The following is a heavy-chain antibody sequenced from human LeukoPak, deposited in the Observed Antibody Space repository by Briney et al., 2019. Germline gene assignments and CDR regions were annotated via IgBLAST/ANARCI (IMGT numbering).Heavy chain of an antibody. V-gene: IGHV3-30-3*01. D-gene: IGHD3-3*01. CDR3: ARVPGVVKTSGAFDI. J-gene: IGHJ3*02. Sequence: GGSLRLSCAASGFTFSSYDIHWVRQAPGKGLEWVAVISYGGSNTYYAESVKARFTISRDNSKNSLYLQMNSLRAEDTAVYYCARVPGVVKTSGAFDIWGQGTMVTVSS. CDR2: ISYGGSNT. CDR1: GFTFSSYD.